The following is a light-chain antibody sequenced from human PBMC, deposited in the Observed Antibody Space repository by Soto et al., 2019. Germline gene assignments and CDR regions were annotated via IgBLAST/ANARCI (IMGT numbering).Light chain of an antibody. CDR2: EVS. V-gene: IGLV2-14*01. J-gene: IGLJ1*01. Sequence: QSVLTQPASVSGSPGQSITISCTGTSSDVGGYNYVSWYQQHPGKAPKLMIYEVSNRPSGISNRFSGSKSGNTASLTISGLQPEDEADYYRSSYTSSNTYVFGTGTKVTVL. CDR1: SSDVGGYNY. CDR3: SSYTSSNTYV.